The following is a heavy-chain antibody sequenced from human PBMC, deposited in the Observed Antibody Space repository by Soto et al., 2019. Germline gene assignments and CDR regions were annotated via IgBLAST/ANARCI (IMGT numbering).Heavy chain of an antibody. CDR1: GDNFKKNV. Sequence: SGKVSCKTSGDNFKKNVFTWVRQAPGQGLEWMGGTIPALGKTHYIEKFQGRVTITVDDATRTVYMEVRDLTSEDTPIYYCARGPFRPSAMDVCGQGTTGTVSS. V-gene: IGHV1-69*10. CDR2: TIPALGKT. D-gene: IGHD3-10*01. CDR3: ARGPFRPSAMDV. J-gene: IGHJ6*02.